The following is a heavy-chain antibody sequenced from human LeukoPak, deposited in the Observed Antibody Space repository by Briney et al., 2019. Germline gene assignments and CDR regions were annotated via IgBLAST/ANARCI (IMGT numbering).Heavy chain of an antibody. Sequence: PGRSLRLSCAASGFTFSSYAMHWVRQAPGKGLEWVAVIPYDGSNKYYADSVKGRFTISRDNSKNTLYLQMNSLRAEDTAVYYCAKGDYSYGFSYYYGMDVWGQGTTVTVSS. D-gene: IGHD5-18*01. CDR3: AKGDYSYGFSYYYGMDV. CDR1: GFTFSSYA. J-gene: IGHJ6*02. V-gene: IGHV3-30*04. CDR2: IPYDGSNK.